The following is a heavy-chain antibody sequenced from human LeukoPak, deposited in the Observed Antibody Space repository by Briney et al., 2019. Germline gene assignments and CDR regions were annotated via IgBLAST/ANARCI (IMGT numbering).Heavy chain of an antibody. CDR1: GFTFSSYA. D-gene: IGHD5-24*01. J-gene: IGHJ4*02. CDR3: ARSVRGYNY. CDR2: ISYDGSNK. Sequence: GGSLRLSCAASGFTFSSYAMHWVRRAPGKGLEWVAVISYDGSNKYYADSVKGRFTISRDNSKNTLYLQMNSLRAEDTAVYYCARSVRGYNYWGQGTLVTVSS. V-gene: IGHV3-30*04.